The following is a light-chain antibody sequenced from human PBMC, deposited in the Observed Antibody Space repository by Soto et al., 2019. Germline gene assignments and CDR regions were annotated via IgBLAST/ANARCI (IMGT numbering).Light chain of an antibody. V-gene: IGKV3-11*01. J-gene: IGKJ2*01. CDR1: QSVSSY. CDR2: DAS. CDR3: QQRFHWPRFT. Sequence: EIVLTQSPATLSLSPGERATLSCRASQSVSSYLAWYQQKPGQAPRHLIYDASNRATGIPARFSGGGSGTDFTLTISSLEPEDFAVYYCQQRFHWPRFTFGQGTKLEIK.